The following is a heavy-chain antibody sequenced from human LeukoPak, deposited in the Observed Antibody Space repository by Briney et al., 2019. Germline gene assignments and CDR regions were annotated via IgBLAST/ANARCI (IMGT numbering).Heavy chain of an antibody. CDR3: ARCDSSGWPYDY. V-gene: IGHV1-18*04. D-gene: IGHD6-19*01. CDR2: ISAYNGNT. CDR1: GYTFTSYG. Sequence: ASVKVSCTASGYTFTSYGISWVRQAPGQGLEWMGWISAYNGNTNYAQKLQGRVTMTTDTSTSTAYMELRSLRSGDTAVYYCARCDSSGWPYDYWGQGTLVTVSS. J-gene: IGHJ4*02.